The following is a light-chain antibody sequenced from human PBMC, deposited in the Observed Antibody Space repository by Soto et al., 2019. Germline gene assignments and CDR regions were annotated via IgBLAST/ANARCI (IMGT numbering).Light chain of an antibody. CDR1: QSVSSSY. Sequence: EIVLTQSPGTLSLSPGERATLSCRASQSVSSSYLAWYQQKPGQAPRLLIYGASNRATGIPDRFSGSGSGTAFTLTISRVEHEDFAVYYCQQYCDSSPWTFGQGTKVEIK. J-gene: IGKJ1*01. CDR3: QQYCDSSPWT. CDR2: GAS. V-gene: IGKV3-20*01.